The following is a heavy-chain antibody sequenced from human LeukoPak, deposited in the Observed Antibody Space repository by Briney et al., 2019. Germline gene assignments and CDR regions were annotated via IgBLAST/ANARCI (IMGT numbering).Heavy chain of an antibody. CDR2: ISSSSSYI. Sequence: GGSLRLSCAASEFTFSSYSMNWVRQAPGKGLEWVSSISSSSSYIYYADSVKGRFTISRDNAKNSLYLQMNSLRAEDTAVYYCARVWGGSREWYFDLWGRGTLVTVSS. V-gene: IGHV3-21*01. J-gene: IGHJ2*01. D-gene: IGHD3-16*01. CDR1: EFTFSSYS. CDR3: ARVWGGSREWYFDL.